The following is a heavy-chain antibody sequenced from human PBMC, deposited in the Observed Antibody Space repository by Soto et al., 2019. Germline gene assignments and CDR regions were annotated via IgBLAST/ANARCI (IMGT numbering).Heavy chain of an antibody. Sequence: EVQLEESGGGLVQPGGSLRLACAGSGFKFSSYEMNWVRQAPGKGLEWLSFILHSGDIIYYADSVKGRFTISRDNAKNLLYLHMNTRRVEDTAIYYWATRLSVSYGPLFDQWGQGTLVTVSS. CDR2: ILHSGDII. D-gene: IGHD3-16*01. CDR3: ATRLSVSYGPLFDQ. J-gene: IGHJ4*02. V-gene: IGHV3-48*03. CDR1: GFKFSSYE.